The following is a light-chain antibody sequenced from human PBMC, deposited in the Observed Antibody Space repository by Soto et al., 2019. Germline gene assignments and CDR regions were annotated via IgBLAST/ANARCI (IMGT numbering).Light chain of an antibody. CDR1: QGISDY. V-gene: IGKV1-9*01. CDR2: GAS. CDR3: QQFNAFPLT. J-gene: IGKJ4*01. Sequence: DIQLTQSPSFLSASVGDRVTISCRASQGISDYLAWYQQKPGKAPKLLIYGASTLQSGVPSRFSGSASGTEFTYSISSLQPEDFATYFCQQFNAFPLTLGGGTKMEIK.